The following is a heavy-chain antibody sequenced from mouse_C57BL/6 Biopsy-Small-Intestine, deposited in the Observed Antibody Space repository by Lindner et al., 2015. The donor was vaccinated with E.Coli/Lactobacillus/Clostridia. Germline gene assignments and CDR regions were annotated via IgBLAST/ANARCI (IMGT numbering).Heavy chain of an antibody. V-gene: IGHV1-80*01. CDR3: ARMGLYAFAY. CDR2: IYPGDGDT. J-gene: IGHJ3*01. D-gene: IGHD2-12*01. CDR1: GYAFSGYW. Sequence: VQLQESGAELVKPGASVKISCKASGYAFSGYWMNWVKQRPGKGLEWIGQIYPGDGDTNYNGKFKGKATLTADKSSSTAYMQLSSLTSEDSAVYFCARMGLYAFAYWGQGTLVTVSA.